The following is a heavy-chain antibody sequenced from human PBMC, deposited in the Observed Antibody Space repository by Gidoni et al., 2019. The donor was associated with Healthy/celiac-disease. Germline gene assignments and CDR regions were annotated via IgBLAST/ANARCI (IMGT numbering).Heavy chain of an antibody. CDR2: ISINGGST. Sequence: EVQLVESGGGLVQPGGSLRLSCSASGFTFSSYAMNWVRQAPGKGREFVSAISINGGSTYSADSVKGRFTISRDNSKNTLYLQMRSLRSEDTSVYYCVKDESMDVWGQGTTVTVSS. CDR3: VKDESMDV. CDR1: GFTFSSYA. J-gene: IGHJ6*02. V-gene: IGHV3-64D*08.